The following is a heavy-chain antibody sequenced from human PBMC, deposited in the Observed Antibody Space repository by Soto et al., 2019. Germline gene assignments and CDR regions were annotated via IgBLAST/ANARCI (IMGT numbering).Heavy chain of an antibody. CDR1: GGSFSGYY. J-gene: IGHJ4*02. CDR2: INHSGST. Sequence: PSETLSLTCAVYGGSFSGYYWSWIRQPPGKGLEWIGEINHSGSTNYNPSLKSRVTISVDTSKNQFSLKLSSVTAADTAVYYCAREWTRDFWSAHTTSYFDYWGQGTLVTVSS. CDR3: AREWTRDFWSAHTTSYFDY. V-gene: IGHV4-34*01. D-gene: IGHD3-3*01.